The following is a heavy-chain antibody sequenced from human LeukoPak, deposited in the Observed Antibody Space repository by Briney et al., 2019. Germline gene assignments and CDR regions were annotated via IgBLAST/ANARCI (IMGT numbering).Heavy chain of an antibody. D-gene: IGHD2-2*01. CDR2: IYPGDSDT. CDR3: ARQSCSSTSCYYDDAFDI. V-gene: IGHV5-51*01. CDR1: GYSLTSYW. Sequence: GESLKISCKGSGYSLTSYWIGWVRQMPGKGLEWMGIIYPGDSDTRYSPSFQGQVTISADKSISTAYLQWSSLKASDTAMYYCARQSCSSTSCYYDDAFDIWGQGTMVTVSS. J-gene: IGHJ3*02.